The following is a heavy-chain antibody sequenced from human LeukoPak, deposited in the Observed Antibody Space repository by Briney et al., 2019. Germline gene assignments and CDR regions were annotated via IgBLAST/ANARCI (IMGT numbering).Heavy chain of an antibody. Sequence: PGGSLRLSCAASGFTFSSYWMHWVRQAPGKGLVWVSSISSSSSYIYYADSVKGRFTISRDNAKNSLYLQMNSLRAEDTAVYYCARDSVEGAFDIWGQGTMVTVSS. V-gene: IGHV3-21*01. CDR3: ARDSVEGAFDI. CDR2: ISSSSSYI. CDR1: GFTFSSYW. J-gene: IGHJ3*02.